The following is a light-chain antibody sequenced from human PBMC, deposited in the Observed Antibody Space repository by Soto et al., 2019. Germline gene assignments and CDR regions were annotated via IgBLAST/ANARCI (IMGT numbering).Light chain of an antibody. CDR2: AAT. CDR1: QGIRND. Sequence: IQMTQSPSSLSASVGDRVTITCRASQGIRNDLGWYQQKPGEAPNLLIYAATSLRSVVPSRFSGSGSGTDFTLPISSLQPEDFATYYCLQDYNYPRTFGQGTKVEVK. CDR3: LQDYNYPRT. J-gene: IGKJ1*01. V-gene: IGKV1-6*02.